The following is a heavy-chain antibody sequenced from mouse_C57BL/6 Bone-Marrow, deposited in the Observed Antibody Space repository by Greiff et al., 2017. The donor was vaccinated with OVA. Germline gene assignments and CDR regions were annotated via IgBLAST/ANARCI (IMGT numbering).Heavy chain of an antibody. J-gene: IGHJ2*01. CDR3: ARSPPLLMIDY. V-gene: IGHV1-81*01. D-gene: IGHD2-1*01. CDR2: IYPRSGNT. Sequence: VQLQQSGAELARPGASVTLSCKASGYTFTSYGISWVKQRTGQGLEWIGEIYPRSGNTYYNEKFKGKATLTADKSSSTAYMELRSLTSEDSAVYFCARSPPLLMIDYWGQGTTLTVSS. CDR1: GYTFTSYG.